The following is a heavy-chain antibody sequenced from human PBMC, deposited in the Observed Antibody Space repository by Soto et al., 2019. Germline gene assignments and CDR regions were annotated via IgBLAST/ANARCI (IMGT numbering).Heavy chain of an antibody. V-gene: IGHV3-23*01. CDR2: LSGTGYTT. J-gene: IGHJ4*02. CDR3: AKVIEGAARDYCDY. CDR1: GFTFSSYA. D-gene: IGHD6-19*01. Sequence: GGSLRLSCVASGFTFSSYAMSWVRQAPGRGLEWVSALSGTGYTTYYADSVKGRFTISRDNSKNTLYLQMNSLRADDTAVYYCAKVIEGAARDYCDYWGQGSLVTVSS.